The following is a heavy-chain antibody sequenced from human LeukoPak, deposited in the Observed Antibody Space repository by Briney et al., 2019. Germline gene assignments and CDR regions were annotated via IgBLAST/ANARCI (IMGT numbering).Heavy chain of an antibody. J-gene: IGHJ4*02. CDR3: ARDTYGGFDY. CDR1: GFIFRNYW. Sequence: GGSLRPSCAAPGFIFRNYWMGWVRQAPGKGLEWVASINQDGSEKYYMDSMEGRFAISRDNAKTSLYLQINTLRAEDTAIFYCARDTYGGFDYWGQGILVTVFS. V-gene: IGHV3-7*03. CDR2: INQDGSEK. D-gene: IGHD4-23*01.